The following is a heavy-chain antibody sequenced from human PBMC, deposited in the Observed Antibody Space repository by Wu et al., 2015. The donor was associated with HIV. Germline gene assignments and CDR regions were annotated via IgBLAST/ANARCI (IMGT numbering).Heavy chain of an antibody. J-gene: IGHJ4*02. V-gene: IGHV1-18*01. CDR3: ARVGCSSISCWYYFDY. CDR1: GYRFTSHG. D-gene: IGHD2-2*01. CDR2: ISTYNGNR. Sequence: QVQLVRSGAEVKKPGASVKVSCKASGYRFTSHGISWVRQAPGQGLEWMGWISTYNGNRNYVQKFQGRVTMTTDTSTNTAYMELRSLRSDDTAIYYCARVGCSSISCWYYFDYWGQGTLVTVSS.